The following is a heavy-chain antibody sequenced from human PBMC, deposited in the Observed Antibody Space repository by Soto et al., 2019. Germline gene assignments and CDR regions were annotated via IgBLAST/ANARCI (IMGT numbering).Heavy chain of an antibody. CDR2: ISGSGGST. J-gene: IGHJ6*02. CDR1: GFTFSSYA. CDR3: AKWGHNYYDSSGHLPYYYYGMDV. D-gene: IGHD3-22*01. V-gene: IGHV3-23*01. Sequence: GWSLRLSCAASGFTFSSYAMSWVRQAPGKGLEWVSAISGSGGSTYYADSVKGRFTISRDNSKNTLYLQMNSLRAEDTAVYYCAKWGHNYYDSSGHLPYYYYGMDVWGQGTTVTVSS.